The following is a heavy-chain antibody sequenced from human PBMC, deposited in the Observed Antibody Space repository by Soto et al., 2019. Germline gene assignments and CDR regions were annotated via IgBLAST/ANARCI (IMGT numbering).Heavy chain of an antibody. V-gene: IGHV1-46*01. J-gene: IGHJ6*02. CDR3: ARGYDSSGSYYGMGMDV. CDR1: GYTFTSYY. CDR2: INPSGGST. Sequence: ASVKVSCKASGYTFTSYYMHWVRQAPGQGLEWMGIINPSGGSTSYAQKFQGRVTMTRDTSTSTVYVELSSLRSEDTAVYYCARGYDSSGSYYGMGMDVWGQGTTVTVSS. D-gene: IGHD3-22*01.